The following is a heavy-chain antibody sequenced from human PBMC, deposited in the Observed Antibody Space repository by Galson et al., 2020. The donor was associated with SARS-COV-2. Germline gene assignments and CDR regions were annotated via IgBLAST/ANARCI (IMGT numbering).Heavy chain of an antibody. V-gene: IGHV1-69*13. CDR1: GGTFRSYA. CDR3: ARTGWGSGSKSVTLGNGYYYYGMDV. J-gene: IGHJ6*02. D-gene: IGHD3-10*01. Sequence: LVKVSCKASGGTFRSYAISWVRQAPGQGLEWMGGIIPIFGTANYAQKFQGRVTITADESTSTAYMELSSLRSEDTAVYYCARTGWGSGSKSVTLGNGYYYYGMDVWGQGTTVTVSS. CDR2: IIPIFGTA.